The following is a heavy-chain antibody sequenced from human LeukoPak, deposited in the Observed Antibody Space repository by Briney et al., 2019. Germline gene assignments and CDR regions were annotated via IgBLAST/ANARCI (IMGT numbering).Heavy chain of an antibody. Sequence: ASVEVSCKASGGTFSGYAINWVRRAPGQGLEWMGGIIAMIGTAKYAQRFQGRVTITADESTSTAYMEVSSLRSEDTAVYYCAIFQGTYGDNGNDHWGQGTLVIVSS. V-gene: IGHV1-69*01. CDR2: IIAMIGTA. J-gene: IGHJ4*02. CDR3: AIFQGTYGDNGNDH. D-gene: IGHD4-17*01. CDR1: GGTFSGYA.